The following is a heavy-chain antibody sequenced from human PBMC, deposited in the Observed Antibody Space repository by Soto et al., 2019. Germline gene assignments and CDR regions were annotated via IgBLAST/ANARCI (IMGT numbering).Heavy chain of an antibody. J-gene: IGHJ6*02. CDR1: DLTVGSNG. D-gene: IGHD6-6*01. CDR2: IYSGGST. CDR3: ARAQSLAARAHYYYYYAMDV. V-gene: IGHV3-53*01. Sequence: VGSLSLSWGASDLTVGSNGRSWVGQAQGKGREGVSVIYSGGSTYYSDSVKGRFTISRDNSKNTLYLQMNSLRAEGTAVYYCARAQSLAARAHYYYYYAMDVWGQGTTVTVSS.